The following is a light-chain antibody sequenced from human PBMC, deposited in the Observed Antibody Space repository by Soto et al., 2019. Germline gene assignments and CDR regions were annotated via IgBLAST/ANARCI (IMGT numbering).Light chain of an antibody. J-gene: IGLJ1*01. CDR3: SSYAGSNIHYV. CDR1: NSDVGGYDY. Sequence: QSVLTQPPSASGSPGQSVTISCTGTNSDVGGYDYASWYQQHPDKAPKLMIFEVTKRPSGVPDRFSGSKSGNTAPLTVSGLQAEDEADYYCSSYAGSNIHYVFGTGTKVTVL. V-gene: IGLV2-8*01. CDR2: EVT.